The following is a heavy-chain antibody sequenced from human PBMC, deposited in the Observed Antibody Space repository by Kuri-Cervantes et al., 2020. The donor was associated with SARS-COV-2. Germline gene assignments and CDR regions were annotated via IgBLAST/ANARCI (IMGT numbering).Heavy chain of an antibody. Sequence: SETLSLTCTVSGGLISMYYWSWIRQPPGKGLEWIGYIYYSGSTNYNPSLKSQVTISVDTSKNQFSLKLSSVTAADTAVYYCAKDNTEGRGWQVPGYWGQGILVTVSS. J-gene: IGHJ4*02. CDR2: IYYSGST. V-gene: IGHV4-59*01. CDR1: GGLISMYY. CDR3: AKDNTEGRGWQVPGY. D-gene: IGHD6-19*01.